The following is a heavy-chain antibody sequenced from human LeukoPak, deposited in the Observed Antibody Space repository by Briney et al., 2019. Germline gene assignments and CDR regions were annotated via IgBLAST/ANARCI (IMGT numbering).Heavy chain of an antibody. CDR2: IKGKTAAGAP. Sequence: GGSLRLSCAASGFTFNSAWMSWVRQAPGKGLEWVGRIKGKTAAGAPDYVASVKGRFTISRDDSKNTLYLQMNSLRAEDTAVYYCARDLYYDSSGLWGQGTLVTVSS. J-gene: IGHJ4*02. CDR1: GFTFNSAW. CDR3: ARDLYYDSSGL. V-gene: IGHV3-15*01. D-gene: IGHD3-22*01.